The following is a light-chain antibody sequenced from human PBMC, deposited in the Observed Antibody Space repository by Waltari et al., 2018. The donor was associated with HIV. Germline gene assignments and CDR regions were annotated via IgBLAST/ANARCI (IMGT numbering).Light chain of an antibody. J-gene: IGLJ1*01. CDR1: RDYSNSN. CDR2: GGTGEIVG. Sequence: QPVLTQPPSASASLGASVTLTCPLNRDYSNSNVDLYQQKPGQGPRFAMRGGTGEIVGSKGDGIPDRFSVLGSGLNRYLTIKNIQEEDESDYYCGADHGSGSNFFYVFGTGTKVTVL. CDR3: GADHGSGSNFFYV. V-gene: IGLV9-49*01.